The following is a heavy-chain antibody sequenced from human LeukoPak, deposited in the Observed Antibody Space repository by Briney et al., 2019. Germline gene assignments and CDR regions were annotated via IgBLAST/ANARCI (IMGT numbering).Heavy chain of an antibody. J-gene: IGHJ4*02. CDR2: ISDRRGDT. CDR1: AFTFSSYA. Sequence: HSGGSLRLSCAASAFTFSSYAMTWVRQAPGKGREWVSAISDRRGDTYYGDYVRGRFNIYSDNYKDTLYQQMNSRRAEGTAVYYCAKGYRGNYDYWGQGTLVTVSS. V-gene: IGHV3-23*01. CDR3: AKGYRGNYDY. D-gene: IGHD1-26*01.